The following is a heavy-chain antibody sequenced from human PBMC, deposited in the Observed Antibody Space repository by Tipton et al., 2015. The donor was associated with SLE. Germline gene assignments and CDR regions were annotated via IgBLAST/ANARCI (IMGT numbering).Heavy chain of an antibody. Sequence: TLSLTCAVYGGSFSGYYWSWIRQPPGKGLEWIGEINHSGSTNYNPSLKSRVTISVDTSKNQFSLKLSSVTAADTAVYYCATDYDFWSGYLGYCGQGTLVTVSS. CDR1: GGSFSGYY. V-gene: IGHV4-34*01. J-gene: IGHJ4*02. D-gene: IGHD3-3*01. CDR2: INHSGST. CDR3: ATDYDFWSGYLGY.